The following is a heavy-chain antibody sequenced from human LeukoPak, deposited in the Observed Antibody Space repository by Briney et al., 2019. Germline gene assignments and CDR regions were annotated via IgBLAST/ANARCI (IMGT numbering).Heavy chain of an antibody. D-gene: IGHD6-13*01. V-gene: IGHV3-7*01. CDR2: INQEGSEK. Sequence: GGSLRRSCAASGFTFSNFWRKWVRQAPGKGREGVANINQEGSEKYYVDSVKGRFTISRDNAKNSLYLQMNSLRAEDTADYYCLGSNIAAVWGQGALVTLSS. CDR1: GFTFSNFW. J-gene: IGHJ4*02. CDR3: LGSNIAAV.